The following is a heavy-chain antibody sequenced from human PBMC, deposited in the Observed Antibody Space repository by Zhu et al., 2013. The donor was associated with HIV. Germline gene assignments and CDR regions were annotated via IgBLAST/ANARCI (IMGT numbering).Heavy chain of an antibody. CDR3: ARGRYYYDNSALYY. CDR2: VYSSGNI. CDR1: GGSVGSGSHF. D-gene: IGHD3-22*01. J-gene: IGHJ4*02. V-gene: IGHV4-61*01. Sequence: QVQLEESGPGLVRSSETLSLTCSVFGGSVGSGSHFWSWIRQSPRRGLEWIAYVYSSGNIMYNPSLDSRVSISVDTSNNRFSLKLKSVTAADTATYYCARGRYYYDNSALYYWGQGTLVTVAS.